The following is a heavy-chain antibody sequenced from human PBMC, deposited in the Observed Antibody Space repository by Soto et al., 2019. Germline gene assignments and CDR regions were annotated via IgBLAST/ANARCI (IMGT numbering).Heavy chain of an antibody. CDR1: GYTFTGYY. Sequence: ASVKVSCKASGYTFTGYYMHWVRRAPGQGLEWMGWINPNSGGTNYAQKFQGWVTMTRDTSISTAYMELSRLRSDDTAVYYCARGPAAIRRSGYYYGMDVWGQGTTVTVSS. J-gene: IGHJ6*02. V-gene: IGHV1-2*04. CDR3: ARGPAAIRRSGYYYGMDV. CDR2: INPNSGGT. D-gene: IGHD2-2*02.